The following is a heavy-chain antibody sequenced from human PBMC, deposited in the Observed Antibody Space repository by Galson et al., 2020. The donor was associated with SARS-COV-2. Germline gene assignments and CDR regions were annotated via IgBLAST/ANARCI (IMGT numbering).Heavy chain of an antibody. CDR3: AKISNVDFWSGYYDKHKRGPFDY. J-gene: IGHJ4*02. D-gene: IGHD3-3*01. CDR1: GFTFNNYA. CDR2: ISGSGGST. Sequence: GESLKISCAASGFTFNNYAMSWVRQAPGKGLEWVSAISGSGGSTYYADSVKGRFTISRDNSKNTLYLQMNSLRAEDTAVYYCAKISNVDFWSGYYDKHKRGPFDYCGQGTLVTVSS. V-gene: IGHV3-23*01.